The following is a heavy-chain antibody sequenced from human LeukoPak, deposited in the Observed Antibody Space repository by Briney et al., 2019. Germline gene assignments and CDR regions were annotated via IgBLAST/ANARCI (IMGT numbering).Heavy chain of an antibody. CDR2: VTGSGGDT. V-gene: IGHV3-23*01. D-gene: IGHD6-19*01. CDR3: AREDTGWYYFDY. Sequence: GGSLRLSCAASGFTFSNYAMSWVRQTPGKGLECVSVVTGSGGDTYYTGSVNGRFTISRDNSKNTLYLQMNSLRAEDTAVYYCAREDTGWYYFDYWGQGTLVTVSS. J-gene: IGHJ4*02. CDR1: GFTFSNYA.